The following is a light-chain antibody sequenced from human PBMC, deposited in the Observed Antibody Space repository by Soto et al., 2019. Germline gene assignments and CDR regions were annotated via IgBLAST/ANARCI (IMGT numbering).Light chain of an antibody. J-gene: IGKJ4*01. V-gene: IGKV3-15*01. CDR3: QHYKTLPLT. CDR1: QSVSSN. CDR2: GAS. Sequence: EIVLTQSPATLSVSPGERATLSCRASQSVSSNLAWYQQKPGQAPRLVIYGASTRATGIPARFSGSGSGTEFTLTISSLQSEEFAVYYCQHYKTLPLTFGGGAKVEIK.